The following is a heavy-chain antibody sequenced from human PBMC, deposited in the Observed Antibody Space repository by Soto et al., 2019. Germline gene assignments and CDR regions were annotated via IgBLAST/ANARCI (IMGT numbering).Heavy chain of an antibody. J-gene: IGHJ5*02. D-gene: IGHD4-17*01. CDR2: IYYSGST. V-gene: IGHV4-31*03. CDR1: GGSISSGGYY. CDR3: AGMTTVTTGWFDP. Sequence: QVQLQESGPGLVKPSQTLSLTCTVSGGSISSGGYYWSWIRQHPGKGLEWIGYIYYSGSTYYNPSLKIRVTISVDTSKNLFSLKLSSVTAADTAVYYCAGMTTVTTGWFDPWGQGTLVTVSS.